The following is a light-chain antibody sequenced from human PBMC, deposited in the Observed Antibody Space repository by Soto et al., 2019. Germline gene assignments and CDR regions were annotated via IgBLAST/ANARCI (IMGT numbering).Light chain of an antibody. CDR1: SSDVGGYNF. CDR3: SSDTSISTVL. CDR2: DVT. V-gene: IGLV2-14*01. J-gene: IGLJ2*01. Sequence: QSALTQPASVSGSPGQSITISCTGTSSDVGGYNFVSWYQQHPGKAPKLMIYDVTNRPSGVSNRFSGSKSGNTASLTISGLQAEDEANYYCSSDTSISTVLFGGGTKLTVL.